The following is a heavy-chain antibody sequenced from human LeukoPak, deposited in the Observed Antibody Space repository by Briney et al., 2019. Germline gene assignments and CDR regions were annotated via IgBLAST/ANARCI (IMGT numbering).Heavy chain of an antibody. V-gene: IGHV3-33*01. D-gene: IGHD2-2*03. CDR3: ARDMDDKALDY. CDR2: IWYDGSNK. Sequence: GGSLRLSCAASGFTFSSYGMHWVRQAPGKGLEWVAVIWYDGSNKYYADSVKGRSTISRDNSKNTLYLQMNSLRAEDTAVYYCARDMDDKALDYWGQGTLVTVSS. J-gene: IGHJ4*02. CDR1: GFTFSSYG.